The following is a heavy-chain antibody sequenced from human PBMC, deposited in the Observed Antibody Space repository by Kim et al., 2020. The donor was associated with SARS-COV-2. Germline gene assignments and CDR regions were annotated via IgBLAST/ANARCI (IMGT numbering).Heavy chain of an antibody. V-gene: IGHV4-34*01. CDR3: ARGVKQLAYYYYGMDV. Sequence: SETLSLTCAVYGGSFSGYYWSWIRQPPGKGLEWIGEINHSGSTNYNPSLKSRVTISVDTSKNQFSLKLSSVTAADTAVYYCARGVKQLAYYYYGMDVWGQGTTVTVSS. CDR2: INHSGST. J-gene: IGHJ6*02. CDR1: GGSFSGYY. D-gene: IGHD6-6*01.